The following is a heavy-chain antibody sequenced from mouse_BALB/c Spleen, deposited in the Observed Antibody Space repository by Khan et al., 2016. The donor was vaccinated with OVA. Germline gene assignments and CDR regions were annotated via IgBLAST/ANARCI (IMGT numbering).Heavy chain of an antibody. CDR3: VNHGSSSAWFTY. V-gene: IGHV1-7*01. Sequence: QVQLRQSGAELAKPGASVKMSCKTSGYTFTNYWMHWVKQRPGQGLEWIGYINPTTDYTEFNLKFKDKATLTADKSSSTAYMQLTSLTSEDSALYFCVNHGSSSAWFTYWGQGTLVTVSA. CDR2: INPTTDYT. CDR1: GYTFTNYW. D-gene: IGHD1-1*01. J-gene: IGHJ3*01.